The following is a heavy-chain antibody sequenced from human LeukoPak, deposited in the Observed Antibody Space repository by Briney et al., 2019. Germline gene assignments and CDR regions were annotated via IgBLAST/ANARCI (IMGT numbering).Heavy chain of an antibody. CDR1: GGSSSAYY. D-gene: IGHD3-10*01. CDR3: ARLGHYYGSGSFPGY. V-gene: IGHV4-34*01. Sequence: SETLSLTCVLYGGSSSAYYWSWIRQPPGKGLEWIGEINHSGSTNYNPSLKSRVTISVDTSKNQFSLKLTSVTAADTAVYYCARLGHYYGSGSFPGYWGQGTLVTVSS. CDR2: INHSGST. J-gene: IGHJ4*02.